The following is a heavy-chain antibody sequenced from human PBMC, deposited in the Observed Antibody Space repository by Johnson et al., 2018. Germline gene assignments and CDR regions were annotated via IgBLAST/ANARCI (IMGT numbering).Heavy chain of an antibody. CDR2: INPSGGST. CDR3: ARGLESRGSTLHYGMDV. Sequence: QVQLVQSGAEVKKPGASVKVSCKASGYTFTSYYMHWVRQAPGQGLEWMGIINPSGGSTSYAQKFQGRVTMTRDTSTRAVYRGLGRLRSEDTAVYYCARGLESRGSTLHYGMDVWGQGTTVTVSS. J-gene: IGHJ6*02. CDR1: GYTFTSYY. V-gene: IGHV1-46*01. D-gene: IGHD3-22*01.